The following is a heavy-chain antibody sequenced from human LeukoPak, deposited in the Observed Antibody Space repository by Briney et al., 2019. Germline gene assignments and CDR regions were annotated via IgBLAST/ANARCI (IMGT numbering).Heavy chain of an antibody. J-gene: IGHJ4*02. D-gene: IGHD1-26*01. Sequence: GGSLRLSCAASGFTFSSYWMSWVRQAPGKGLEWVANIKQDGSEKYYVDSEKGRFTISRDNAKNSLYLQMNSLRAEDTAVYYCARARRVGATRLDYWGQGTLVTVSS. CDR1: GFTFSSYW. CDR3: ARARRVGATRLDY. V-gene: IGHV3-7*01. CDR2: IKQDGSEK.